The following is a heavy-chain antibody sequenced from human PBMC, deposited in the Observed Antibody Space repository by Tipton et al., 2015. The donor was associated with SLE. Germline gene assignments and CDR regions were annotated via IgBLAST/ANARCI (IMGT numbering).Heavy chain of an antibody. CDR2: ISPYNGNS. CDR1: GYTFTNYY. Sequence: QSGAEVKKPGASVKVSCKASGYTFTNYYIYWVRQAPRQGLEWIGWISPYNGNSIYAQKLQGRVTMTTDTSTSTAYMELRSLRSDDTAVYYCARDRRYWGAYWYLDLWGRGTLVTVSS. V-gene: IGHV1-18*04. J-gene: IGHJ2*01. D-gene: IGHD7-27*01. CDR3: ARDRRYWGAYWYLDL.